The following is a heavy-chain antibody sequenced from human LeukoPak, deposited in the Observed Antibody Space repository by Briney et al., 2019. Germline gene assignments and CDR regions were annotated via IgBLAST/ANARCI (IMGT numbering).Heavy chain of an antibody. CDR2: IYYSGST. CDR1: GGSISSYY. D-gene: IGHD3-10*01. CDR3: AGDYYGSGRSPY. V-gene: IGHV4-59*01. Sequence: SETLSLTCTVSGGSISSYYWSWIRQPPGKGLEWIGYIYYSGSTNYNPSLKSRVTISVDTSKNQFSLKLSSVTAADTAVYYCAGDYYGSGRSPYWGQGTLVTVFS. J-gene: IGHJ4*02.